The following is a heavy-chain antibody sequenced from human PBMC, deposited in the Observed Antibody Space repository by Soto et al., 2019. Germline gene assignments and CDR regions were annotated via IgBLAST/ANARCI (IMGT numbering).Heavy chain of an antibody. CDR1: GFTFSSYA. V-gene: IGHV3-23*01. Sequence: LRRSCAASGFTFSSYAMSWARQAPGKGLEWVSAISDSGGSTYYADTVKGRSTISRDNTKNTLYLQMNSLGAEDTAVYYCAKNGPGSGIDYWGQGTLVTVSS. J-gene: IGHJ4*02. CDR3: AKNGPGSGIDY. CDR2: ISDSGGST.